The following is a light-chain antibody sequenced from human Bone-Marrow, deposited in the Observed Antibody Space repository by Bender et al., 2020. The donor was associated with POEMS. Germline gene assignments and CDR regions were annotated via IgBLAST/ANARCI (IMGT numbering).Light chain of an antibody. CDR1: SSDIGAYNF. CDR3: SSYAGEDVPGV. CDR2: DVT. J-gene: IGLJ3*02. Sequence: QSALTQPPSASGSPGQSVTISCTGSSSDIGAYNFVSWYQQHPGKPPKLIIFDVTKRPSGVPDRFSGSKSGNTASLTVSGLQADDEADYYCSSYAGEDVPGVFGGGTKLTVL. V-gene: IGLV2-8*01.